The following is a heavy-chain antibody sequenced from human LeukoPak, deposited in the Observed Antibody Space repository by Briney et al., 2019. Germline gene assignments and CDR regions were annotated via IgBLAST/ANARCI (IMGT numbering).Heavy chain of an antibody. V-gene: IGHV4-34*01. J-gene: IGHJ4*02. D-gene: IGHD3-16*02. CDR1: GGSFNGYY. CDR3: ARLSYYDYIWGTYRFFDY. Sequence: SETLSLTCAVYGGSFNGYYWSWICQPPGKGLEWIGEINHSGSTNYNPSLKSRVTISVDTSKNQFSLRLSSVTAADTAVYYCARLSYYDYIWGTYRFFDYWGQGTLVTVSS. CDR2: INHSGST.